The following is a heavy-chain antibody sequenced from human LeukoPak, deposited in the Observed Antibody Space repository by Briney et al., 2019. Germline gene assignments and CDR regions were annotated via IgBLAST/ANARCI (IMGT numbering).Heavy chain of an antibody. CDR3: ARNLITIFGVVIQAFAY. D-gene: IGHD3-3*01. CDR1: GYTFTSYD. Sequence: ASVNLSCKASGYTFTSYDINWVRQSTGQGLEWRGWMNPNSGNTGYAQKFQGRVTMTSNTSISTAYIELSILRSEDAAVYYCARNLITIFGVVIQAFAYWGQGTLVTVSS. V-gene: IGHV1-8*01. J-gene: IGHJ4*02. CDR2: MNPNSGNT.